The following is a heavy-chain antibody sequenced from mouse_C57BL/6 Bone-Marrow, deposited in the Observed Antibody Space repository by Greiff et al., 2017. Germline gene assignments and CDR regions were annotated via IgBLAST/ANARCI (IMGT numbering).Heavy chain of an antibody. CDR2: IYPGNGDT. J-gene: IGHJ4*01. V-gene: IGHV1-12*01. Sequence: QVQLQQSGAELVRPGASVKMSCKASGYTFTSYNMHWVKQTPRQGLEWIGAIYPGNGDTSYNQKFKGKATLTVDKSSSTAYMQLSSLTSEDSAVYVCARDVYYGNYYDYAMDYWGQGTSVTVSS. CDR1: GYTFTSYN. D-gene: IGHD2-1*01. CDR3: ARDVYYGNYYDYAMDY.